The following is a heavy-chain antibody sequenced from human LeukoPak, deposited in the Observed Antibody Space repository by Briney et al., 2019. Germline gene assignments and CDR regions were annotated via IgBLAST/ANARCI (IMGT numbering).Heavy chain of an antibody. V-gene: IGHV3-48*01. Sequence: GGSLRLSCTASGLTFSSYSMNWVRQAPGKGPEWVSYISSSGRTMYYAGSVQGRFTISRDNAKNSLYLQMNSLRAEDTAVYYCAGDKAPYSNGWYPLYWGQGTLVTVSS. CDR3: AGDKAPYSNGWYPLY. CDR2: ISSSGRTM. D-gene: IGHD6-19*01. CDR1: GLTFSSYS. J-gene: IGHJ4*02.